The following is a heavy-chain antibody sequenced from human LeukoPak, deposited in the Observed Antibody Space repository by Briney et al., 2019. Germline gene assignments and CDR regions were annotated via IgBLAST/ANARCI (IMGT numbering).Heavy chain of an antibody. Sequence: PGGSLRLSCAASGFTFSSYSMNWVRQAPGKGLEWVSSISSSSTYIYYADSVKGRFTISRDNSKNTLYLQMNSLRAEDTAVYYCAKVVSDMVRGVISPLDYWGQGTLVTVSS. CDR2: ISSSSTYI. V-gene: IGHV3-21*01. J-gene: IGHJ4*02. CDR1: GFTFSSYS. D-gene: IGHD3-10*01. CDR3: AKVVSDMVRGVISPLDY.